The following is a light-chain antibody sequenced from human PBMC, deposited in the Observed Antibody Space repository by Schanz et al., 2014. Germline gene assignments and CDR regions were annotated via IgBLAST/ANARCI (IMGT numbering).Light chain of an antibody. CDR1: QSVSSN. Sequence: EIVMTQSPGTLSVSPGESATLSCRASQSVSSNLAWYQQKPGQAPRLLIYGASTRATGIPDRFSGSGSGTDFTLTISRLEPEDFAVYYCQQYDSSLTWTFGQGTKLEI. CDR2: GAS. V-gene: IGKV3-20*01. CDR3: QQYDSSLTWT. J-gene: IGKJ1*01.